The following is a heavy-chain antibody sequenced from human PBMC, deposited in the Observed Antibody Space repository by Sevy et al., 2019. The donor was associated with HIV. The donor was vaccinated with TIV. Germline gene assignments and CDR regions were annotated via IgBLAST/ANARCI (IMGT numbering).Heavy chain of an antibody. CDR1: GFTFSSYA. V-gene: IGHV3-23*01. CDR2: ISGSGGST. Sequence: GGSLRLSCAASGFTFSSYAMSWVRQAPGKGLEWVSAISGSGGSTYYADSVKGRFTISRDNSKKTLYLQMNSLIAEDTAVYYWANSQRYGSGETPLFDYWGQGTLVTVSS. D-gene: IGHD3-10*01. CDR3: ANSQRYGSGETPLFDY. J-gene: IGHJ4*02.